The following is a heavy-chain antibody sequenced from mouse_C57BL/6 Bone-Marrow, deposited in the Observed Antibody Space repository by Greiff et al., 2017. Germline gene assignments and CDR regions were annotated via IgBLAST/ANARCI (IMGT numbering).Heavy chain of an antibody. V-gene: IGHV1-64*01. D-gene: IGHD1-1*01. CDR3: ASPYCYGSSFDV. J-gene: IGHJ1*03. CDR1: GYTFTSYW. CDR2: IHPNSGST. Sequence: QVQLQQPGAELVKPGASVKLSCKASGYTFTSYWMHWVKQRPGQGLEWIGMIHPNSGSTNYNEKFKSKATLTVDKSSSTAYMQLSSLTSEDSAVYYCASPYCYGSSFDVWGTGTTVTVSS.